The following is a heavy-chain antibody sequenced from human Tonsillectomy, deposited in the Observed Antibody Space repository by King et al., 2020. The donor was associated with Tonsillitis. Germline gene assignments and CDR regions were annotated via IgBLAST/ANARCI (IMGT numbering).Heavy chain of an antibody. D-gene: IGHD4-11*01. CDR3: ARQQTTNYYMDV. Sequence: VQLVESGAEVKKPGESLKISCKGSGNSFTNYWIGWVRQMPGKGLEWSGIIYPGDSDTRYSPSFQGQVTISADKSLRTAYLQWSSLKASDTAMYYCARQQTTNYYMDVWGKGTTVTVSS. CDR2: IYPGDSDT. V-gene: IGHV5-51*01. CDR1: GNSFTNYW. J-gene: IGHJ6*03.